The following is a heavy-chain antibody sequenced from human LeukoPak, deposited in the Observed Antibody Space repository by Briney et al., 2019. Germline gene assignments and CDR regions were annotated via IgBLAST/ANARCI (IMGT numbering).Heavy chain of an antibody. CDR2: IYPGDSDT. D-gene: IGHD3-9*01. CDR1: GYSFTSYW. Sequence: GESLKISCKGSGYSFTSYWSGWVRKMPGKGLEWMGIIYPGDSDTIYSPSFQGQVPISADKSITTAYLQWSSLQASAAAMYYCARQADYNVLTGYHKGHLDYWGQGTLVTVSS. J-gene: IGHJ4*02. CDR3: ARQADYNVLTGYHKGHLDY. V-gene: IGHV5-51*01.